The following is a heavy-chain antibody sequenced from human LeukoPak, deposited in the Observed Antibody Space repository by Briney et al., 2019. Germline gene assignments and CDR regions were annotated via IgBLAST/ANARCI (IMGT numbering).Heavy chain of an antibody. J-gene: IGHJ4*02. D-gene: IGHD3-10*01. CDR1: GFTFSSYG. CDR2: IWYDGSNK. V-gene: IGHV3-33*08. CDR3: ARGEYYYGSGSSTDY. Sequence: GGSLRLSCAGSGFTFSSYGMYWVRQAPGKGLEWVAVIWYDGSNKYYADSVKGRFTISRDNSKNTLYLQMNSLRAEDTAVYYCARGEYYYGSGSSTDYWGQGTLVTVSS.